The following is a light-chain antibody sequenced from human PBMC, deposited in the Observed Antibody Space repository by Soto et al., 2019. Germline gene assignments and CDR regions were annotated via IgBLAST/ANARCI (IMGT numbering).Light chain of an antibody. V-gene: IGKV3-20*01. J-gene: IGKJ4*01. Sequence: EILLTQSPGTLSLSPGERATLSCRASQSVSSSYLAWYQQKPGQAPRLLIYGASSRATGIPDRFSGSGSGTDFTLTISRLEPEDFAVYYCQQYGSSLLFGGGTKVDIK. CDR2: GAS. CDR1: QSVSSSY. CDR3: QQYGSSLL.